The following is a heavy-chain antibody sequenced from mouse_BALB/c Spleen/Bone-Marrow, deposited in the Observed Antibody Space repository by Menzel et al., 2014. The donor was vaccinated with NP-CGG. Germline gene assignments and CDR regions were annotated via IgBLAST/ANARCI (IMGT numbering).Heavy chain of an antibody. Sequence: QLXQXGAXLAKPGASVKMSCKASGYTFTSYWMHWVKQRPGQGLEWIGYINPSTGYTEYNQKFKDKATLTADKSSSTAYMQLSSLTSEDSAVYYCXXRDYWYFDXWXAXXXVTXSX. CDR1: GYTFTSYW. CDR3: XXRDYWYFDX. J-gene: IGHJ1*01. CDR2: INPSTGYT. V-gene: IGHV1-7*01.